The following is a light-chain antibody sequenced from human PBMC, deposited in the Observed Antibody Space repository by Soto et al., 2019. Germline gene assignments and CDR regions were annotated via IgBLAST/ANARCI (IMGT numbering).Light chain of an antibody. CDR1: QSVSSNY. V-gene: IGKV3-20*01. J-gene: IGKJ1*01. Sequence: IVLTQSAGTLSLSPGERATLSCRASQSVSSNYLAWYQQKPGQAPRLLIYGASTRATGIPHRIGGSGSGTDFTLSTSTLEPEDFAVYYCQQYDSPPRTFGQGTKVE. CDR2: GAS. CDR3: QQYDSPPRT.